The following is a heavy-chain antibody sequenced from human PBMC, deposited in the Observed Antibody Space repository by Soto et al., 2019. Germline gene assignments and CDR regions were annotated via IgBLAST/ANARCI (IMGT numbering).Heavy chain of an antibody. CDR3: ASDSHCDGGTCPLGGFDM. D-gene: IGHD2-15*01. V-gene: IGHV5-51*01. J-gene: IGHJ3*02. Sequence: GESLKISCKGSGYGFSIHWVAWLRQMPGKGLEWVGIIYPGNSNTMYSPSFQGQVTISADTALSTTYPQWDPLKHSDTAIYFCASDSHCDGGTCPLGGFDMWGQGTMLTVSS. CDR1: GYGFSIHW. CDR2: IYPGNSNT.